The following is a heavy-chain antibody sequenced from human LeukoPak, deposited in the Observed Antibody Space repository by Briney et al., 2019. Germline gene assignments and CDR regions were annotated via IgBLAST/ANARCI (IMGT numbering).Heavy chain of an antibody. V-gene: IGHV4-38-2*02. CDR3: ARDLAAAALFDL. D-gene: IGHD6-13*01. J-gene: IGHJ2*01. Sequence: SETLSLTCTVSSYSISSGYYWGWIRQPPGKGLEWIGTVYHSGSPYYNPSLKSRVTISVDTSKNHFSLKLSSVTAADTAVYYCARDLAAAALFDLWGRGTLVTVSS. CDR1: SYSISSGYY. CDR2: VYHSGSP.